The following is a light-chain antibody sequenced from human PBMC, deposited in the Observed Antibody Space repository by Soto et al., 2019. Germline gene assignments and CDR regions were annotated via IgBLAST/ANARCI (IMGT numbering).Light chain of an antibody. CDR3: SSYAGSNNFEV. V-gene: IGLV2-8*01. CDR1: KKEVCGYNY. J-gene: IGLJ1*01. Sequence: QSVLTQPPSPSGSPGQSVTISCTGNKKEVCGYNYVSWYQQHPGKAPILMIYEVSKRPSGVPDRFSGSKSGNTASLTVSGLQAEDEADYYCSSYAGSNNFEVFGTGTKVTVL. CDR2: EVS.